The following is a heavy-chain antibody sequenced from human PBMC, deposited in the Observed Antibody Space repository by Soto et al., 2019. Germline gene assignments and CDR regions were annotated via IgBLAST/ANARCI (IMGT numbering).Heavy chain of an antibody. J-gene: IGHJ4*02. CDR1: GYTFPNYA. V-gene: IGHV1-3*01. CDR3: ARGGYSSGSYYSFDS. D-gene: IGHD2-15*01. Sequence: QVQLVQSGAEVKKPGASVKVSCKASGYTFPNYAIHWVRQAPGQRLECMGWINAASGNTKYSQSFQGRVTITRDTSASTAYMELSSLTSEDTAVYYCARGGYSSGSYYSFDSWGQGTLVTVSS. CDR2: INAASGNT.